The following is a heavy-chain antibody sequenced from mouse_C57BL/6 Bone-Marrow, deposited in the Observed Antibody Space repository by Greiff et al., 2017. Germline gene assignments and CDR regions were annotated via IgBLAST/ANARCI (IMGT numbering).Heavy chain of an antibody. CDR1: GFTFSDYG. Sequence: EVNVVESGGGLVKPGGSLKLSCAASGFTFSDYGMHWVRQAPEKGLEWVAYISSGSSTIYYADTVKGRFTISRDNAKNTLFLQMTSLRSEDTAMYYCARDYYYGSSPFAYWGQGTLVTVSA. CDR3: ARDYYYGSSPFAY. V-gene: IGHV5-17*01. CDR2: ISSGSSTI. J-gene: IGHJ3*01. D-gene: IGHD1-1*01.